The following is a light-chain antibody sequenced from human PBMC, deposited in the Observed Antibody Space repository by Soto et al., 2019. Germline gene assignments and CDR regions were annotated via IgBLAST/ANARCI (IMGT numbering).Light chain of an antibody. Sequence: QSALTQPPSVSGSPGQSVAISCTGTSSDVGSYNRVSWYQQPPGAAPKLMIYEVSNRPSGVPDRFSGSKSGNTASLTISGLPAEDEADYYCNSYTVSSTYVFGTGTKLTVL. CDR2: EVS. CDR3: NSYTVSSTYV. J-gene: IGLJ1*01. V-gene: IGLV2-18*02. CDR1: SSDVGSYNR.